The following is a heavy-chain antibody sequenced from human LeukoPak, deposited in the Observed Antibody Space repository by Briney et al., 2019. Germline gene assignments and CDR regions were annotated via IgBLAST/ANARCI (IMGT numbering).Heavy chain of an antibody. CDR1: GFTVSSNY. CDR3: AKGRVGPYPGTHY. CDR2: IYSGGST. J-gene: IGHJ4*02. D-gene: IGHD1-26*01. Sequence: QPGGSLRLSCAASGFTVSSNYMSWVRQAPGKGLVWISVIYSGGSTYYADSVKGRFSTSRDNSKNTLYLQMNSLRDGDTAVYYCAKGRVGPYPGTHYWGQGTQVTVSS. V-gene: IGHV3-66*01.